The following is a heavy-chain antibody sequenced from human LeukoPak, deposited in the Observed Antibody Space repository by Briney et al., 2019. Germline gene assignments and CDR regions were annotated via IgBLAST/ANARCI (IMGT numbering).Heavy chain of an antibody. CDR1: GGSISGSNYY. CDR3: ARSPVVVTANHAFDV. V-gene: IGHV4-39*01. J-gene: IGHJ3*01. CDR2: IYYSGST. Sequence: SETLSLTCTVSGGSISGSNYYWGWIRQPPGKGLEWLGSIYYSGSTYYNPSLKSRVTISVDTSKNQFSLKLSSVTAADTAVYYCARSPVVVTANHAFDVWGQGTMVIVSS. D-gene: IGHD2-21*02.